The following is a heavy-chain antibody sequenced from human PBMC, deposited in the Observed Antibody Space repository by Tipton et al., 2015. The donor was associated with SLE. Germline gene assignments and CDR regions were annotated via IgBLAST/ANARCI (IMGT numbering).Heavy chain of an antibody. CDR3: AKDGGGSWDWFDP. D-gene: IGHD2-15*01. V-gene: IGHV3-30*02. Sequence: LSLTCAASGFTFSSYVMHWVRQAPGKGLEWVAFIRYDGSNKYYADSVKGRFTISRDNSKNTLYLQMNSLRAEDTAVYYCAKDGGGSWDWFDPWGQGTLVTVSS. CDR2: IRYDGSNK. CDR1: GFTFSSYV. J-gene: IGHJ5*02.